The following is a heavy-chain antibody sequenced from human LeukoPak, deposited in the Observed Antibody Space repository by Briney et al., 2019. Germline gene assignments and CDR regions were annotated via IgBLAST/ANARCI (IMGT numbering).Heavy chain of an antibody. J-gene: IGHJ4*02. D-gene: IGHD6-19*01. CDR1: GFTFSSYW. V-gene: IGHV3-7*01. Sequence: PGGSLRLSCAASGFTFSSYWMSWVRQAPGKGLEWVANIKQDGSEKYYVHSVKGRFTISRDNAKNSLYLQMNSLRAEDTAVYYCARPEIYSSGWYPGGDYWGRGTLVIVSS. CDR3: ARPEIYSSGWYPGGDY. CDR2: IKQDGSEK.